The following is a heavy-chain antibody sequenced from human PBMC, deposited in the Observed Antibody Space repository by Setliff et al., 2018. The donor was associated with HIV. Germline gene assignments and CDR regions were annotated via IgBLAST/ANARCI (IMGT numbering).Heavy chain of an antibody. D-gene: IGHD6-6*01. J-gene: IGHJ6*02. CDR3: ARDDPPREDSSSPVLFYSGMDV. Sequence: GGSLRLSCAASGLTLSNSAMTWVRQKPWRGLEWVSLIQSGGIIYYADSVKGLFTTSRGNAKNSLYLQMNSLRAEDTAVYYCARDDPPREDSSSPVLFYSGMDVWGQGTPVTVS. CDR1: GLTLSNSA. V-gene: IGHV3-48*04. CDR2: IQSGGII.